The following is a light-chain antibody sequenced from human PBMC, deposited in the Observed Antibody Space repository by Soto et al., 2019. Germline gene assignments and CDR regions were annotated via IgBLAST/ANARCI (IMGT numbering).Light chain of an antibody. CDR3: SSYTGTMTTV. CDR2: DVV. CDR1: SSDVGGFNS. Sequence: QSVLTQPASVSGSPGQSITISCTGTSSDVGGFNSVSWYQLRPGTAPKLILYDVVDRPSGVSYRFSGSKSGNTASLTISGLQAVYEADYFCSSYTGTMTTVFGSGTMVTVL. V-gene: IGLV2-14*03. J-gene: IGLJ1*01.